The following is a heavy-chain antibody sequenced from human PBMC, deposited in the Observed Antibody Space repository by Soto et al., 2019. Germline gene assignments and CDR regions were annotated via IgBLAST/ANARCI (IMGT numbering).Heavy chain of an antibody. CDR2: ISYGGINN. D-gene: IGHD4-4*01. J-gene: IGHJ4*02. V-gene: IGHV3-30-3*01. Sequence: QVQLVESGGGVVQPGRSLRLSCAASGFTFSNFPMHWVRQAPGKGLEWVAVISYGGINNYYADSVKGPFTISSDDSKNTVYLQMNGQRPEDNAVYFCATTTVVSGTPYFDYWGQGALVVVSS. CDR3: ATTTVVSGTPYFDY. CDR1: GFTFSNFP.